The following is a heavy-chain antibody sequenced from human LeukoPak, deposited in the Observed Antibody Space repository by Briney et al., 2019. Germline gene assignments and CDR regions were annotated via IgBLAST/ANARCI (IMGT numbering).Heavy chain of an antibody. J-gene: IGHJ4*02. V-gene: IGHV3-30*04. D-gene: IGHD5-12*01. Sequence: PGRSLRLSCAASGFTFSSYAMHWVRQAPGKGLEWVAVISYDGSNKYYADSVKGRFTISRDNSKNTLYLQMNSLRAEDTAVYYCAKVGYSGYAGGYYFDYWGQGTLVTVSS. CDR1: GFTFSSYA. CDR3: AKVGYSGYAGGYYFDY. CDR2: ISYDGSNK.